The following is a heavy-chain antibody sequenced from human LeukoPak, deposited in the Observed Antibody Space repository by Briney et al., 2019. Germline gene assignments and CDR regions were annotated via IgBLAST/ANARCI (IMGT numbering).Heavy chain of an antibody. CDR1: GGSFSGYY. Sequence: SETLSLTCAVYGGSFSGYYWSWIRQPPGKGLEWIGEINHSGSTNYNPSLKSRVTISVDTSKNQFSLKLSSVTAADTAVYFCAAKEGTQSDFDYWGQGTLVTVSS. CDR3: AAKEGTQSDFDY. V-gene: IGHV4-34*01. CDR2: INHSGST. J-gene: IGHJ4*02. D-gene: IGHD1-14*01.